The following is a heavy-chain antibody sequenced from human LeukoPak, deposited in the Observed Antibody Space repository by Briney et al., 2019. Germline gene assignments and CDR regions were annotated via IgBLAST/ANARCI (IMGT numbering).Heavy chain of an antibody. D-gene: IGHD3-3*01. CDR1: GGSISSGDYY. CDR2: IYYSGNT. V-gene: IGHV4-30-4*01. J-gene: IGHJ4*02. Sequence: SETLSLTCTVSGGSISSGDYYWSWTRQPPGKGLGWIGYIYYSGNTYYNPSLKSRVTISVDTSKNQFSLKLSSVTAADTAVYYCARDRHKYYDFWSGFHHFDYWGQGALVTVSS. CDR3: ARDRHKYYDFWSGFHHFDY.